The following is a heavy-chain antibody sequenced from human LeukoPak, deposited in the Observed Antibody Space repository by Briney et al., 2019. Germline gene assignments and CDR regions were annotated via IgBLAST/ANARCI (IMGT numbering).Heavy chain of an antibody. D-gene: IGHD5-12*01. J-gene: IGHJ4*02. CDR3: AREKEKYSGSDIDY. V-gene: IGHV3-21*01. CDR1: GFTFSSYS. Sequence: GGPLRLPCGACGFTFSSYSMNGVPQAPGKALEGCSSIISSSSYIYDADSVTDRFTISRDNATNSLYLQMNGLRAEDTAVYYCAREKEKYSGSDIDYWGEGTLVTVSS. CDR2: IISSSSYI.